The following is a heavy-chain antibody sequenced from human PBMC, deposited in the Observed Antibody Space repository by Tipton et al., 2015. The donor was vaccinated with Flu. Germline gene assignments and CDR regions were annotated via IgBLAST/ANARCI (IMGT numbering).Heavy chain of an antibody. CDR3: ARARGSYSSSSGNRGSIWFDP. CDR1: GGSISSYY. V-gene: IGHV4-59*01. Sequence: TLSLTCTVSGGSISSYYWSWIRQPPGKGLEWIGYIYYSGSTNYNPSLKSRVTISVDTSKNQFSLKLSSVTAADTAVYYCARARGSYSSSSGNRGSIWFDPWGQGTLVTVSS. D-gene: IGHD6-6*01. J-gene: IGHJ5*02. CDR2: IYYSGST.